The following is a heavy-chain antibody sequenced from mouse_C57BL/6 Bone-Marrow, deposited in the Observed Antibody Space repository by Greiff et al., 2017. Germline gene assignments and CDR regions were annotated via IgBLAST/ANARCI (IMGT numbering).Heavy chain of an antibody. CDR2: IDPSDSYT. V-gene: IGHV1-59*01. CDR3: ARGGFYYYGSSPYYYAMDY. J-gene: IGHJ4*01. CDR1: GYTFTSHW. D-gene: IGHD1-1*01. Sequence: LVESGAELVRPGTSVKLSCKASGYTFTSHWMHWVKQRPGQGLEWIGVIDPSDSYTNYNQKFKGKATLTVDTSSSTAYMQLSSLTSEDSAVYYCARGGFYYYGSSPYYYAMDYWGQGTSVTVSS.